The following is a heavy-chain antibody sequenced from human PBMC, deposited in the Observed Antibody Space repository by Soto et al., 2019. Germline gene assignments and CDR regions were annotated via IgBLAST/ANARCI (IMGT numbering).Heavy chain of an antibody. D-gene: IGHD1-26*01. CDR2: ILFDGSNT. CDR1: AVTFTGFG. V-gene: IGHV3-33*01. CDR3: ARDGVGTTTYFGYFDY. Sequence: GGSLRLSCAASAVTFTGFGMHWVRQAPGKGLEWVAVILFDGSNTYYADSVKGRFTISRDNPKNMLYLQMNSLRAEDTAIYYCARDGVGTTTYFGYFDYWGLGTLVTVSS. J-gene: IGHJ4*02.